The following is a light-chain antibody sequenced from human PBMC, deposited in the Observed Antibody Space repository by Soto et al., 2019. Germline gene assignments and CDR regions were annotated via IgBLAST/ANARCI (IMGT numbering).Light chain of an antibody. CDR1: QSISSW. V-gene: IGKV1-5*03. CDR2: KAS. Sequence: DIQMTQSPSTLSASVGDRVTITCRASQSISSWLAWYQQKPGKAPKLLIYKASSLESGVPSRFSGSGSGTEFTLNISSLQSDDFATYYCQQYNSYRTFGQGTKVEIK. CDR3: QQYNSYRT. J-gene: IGKJ1*01.